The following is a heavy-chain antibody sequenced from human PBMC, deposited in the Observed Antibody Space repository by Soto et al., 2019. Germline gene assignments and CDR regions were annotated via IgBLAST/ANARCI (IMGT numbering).Heavy chain of an antibody. Sequence: GESLKISCKGSGYSFTSYWISWVRQMPGKGLEWMGRIDPSDSYTNYSPSFQGHVTISADKSISTAYLQWSSLKASDTAMYYCARTYYYDSSGYYSEYWGQGTLVTVSS. V-gene: IGHV5-10-1*01. CDR3: ARTYYYDSSGYYSEY. CDR2: IDPSDSYT. CDR1: GYSFTSYW. D-gene: IGHD3-22*01. J-gene: IGHJ4*02.